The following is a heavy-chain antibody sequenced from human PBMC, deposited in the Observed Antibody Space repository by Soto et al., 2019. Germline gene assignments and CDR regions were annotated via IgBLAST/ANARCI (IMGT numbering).Heavy chain of an antibody. D-gene: IGHD6-13*01. CDR2: IYYSGST. J-gene: IGHJ4*02. V-gene: IGHV4-39*01. CDR1: GGSISSSSYY. CDR3: ARPPTAAGKGGDY. Sequence: SETLSLTCTVSGGSISSSSYYWGWIRQPPGKGLEWIGSIYYSGSTYYNPSLKSRVTISVDTSKNQFSLKLSSVTAADTAVYYCARPPTAAGKGGDYWGQGTLVTVSS.